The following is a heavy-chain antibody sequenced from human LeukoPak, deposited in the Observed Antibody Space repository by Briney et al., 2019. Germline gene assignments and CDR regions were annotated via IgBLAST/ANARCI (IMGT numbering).Heavy chain of an antibody. CDR2: IYSGGAT. V-gene: IGHV3-66*01. D-gene: IGHD6-6*01. J-gene: IGHJ5*02. CDR3: ARDPPAVAARTYA. CDR1: GVTVGNNY. Sequence: GGSLRLSCAASGVTVGNNYMIWVRQAPGKGLEWVSHIYSGGATNHADSVKGRFTISRDSFKNTLFLQMNSLRVEDTAIYYCARDPPAVAARTYAWGQGTLVTVSS.